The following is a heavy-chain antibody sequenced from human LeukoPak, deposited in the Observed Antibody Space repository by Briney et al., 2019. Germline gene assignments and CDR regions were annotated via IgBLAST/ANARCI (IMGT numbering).Heavy chain of an antibody. CDR2: ISGSGAST. D-gene: IGHD3/OR15-3a*01. V-gene: IGHV3-23*01. CDR1: GFTFDDYA. CDR3: AKVPRGHYFDY. J-gene: IGHJ4*02. Sequence: GGSLRLSCAASGFTFDDYAMHWVRQGPGKGLEWVSAISGSGASTYYADSVKGRFTISRDNSKNTLYLQMNSLRAEDTAVYYCAKVPRGHYFDYWGQGTLVTVSS.